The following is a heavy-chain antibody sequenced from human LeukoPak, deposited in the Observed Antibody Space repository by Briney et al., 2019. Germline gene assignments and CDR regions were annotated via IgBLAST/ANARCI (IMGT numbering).Heavy chain of an antibody. CDR3: ASGGLWFGELSNRMDV. D-gene: IGHD3-10*01. J-gene: IGHJ6*02. CDR1: GYTFTSYA. CDR2: IIPILGIA. V-gene: IGHV1-69*04. Sequence: SVKVSCKASGYTFTSYAISWVRQAPGQGLEWMGRIIPILGIANYAQKFQGRVTITADKSTSTAYMELSSLRSEDTAVYYCASGGLWFGELSNRMDVWGQGTTVTVSS.